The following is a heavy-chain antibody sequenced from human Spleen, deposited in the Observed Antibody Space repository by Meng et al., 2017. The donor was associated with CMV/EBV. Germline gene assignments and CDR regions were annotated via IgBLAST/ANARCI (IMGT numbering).Heavy chain of an antibody. CDR3: ASTGAMIYYGMDV. J-gene: IGHJ6*02. V-gene: IGHV1-2*02. Sequence: GESLKISCKASGYTFTGYYMHWVRQAPGQGLEWMGWINPNSGGTNYAQKFQGRVTMTRDTSISTAYMELSRLRSDDTAVYYCASTGAMIYYGMDVWGQGTTVTVSS. D-gene: IGHD3-16*01. CDR2: INPNSGGT. CDR1: GYTFTGYY.